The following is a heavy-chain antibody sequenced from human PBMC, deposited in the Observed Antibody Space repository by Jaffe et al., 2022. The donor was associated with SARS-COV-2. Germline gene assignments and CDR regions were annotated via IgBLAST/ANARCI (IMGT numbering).Heavy chain of an antibody. CDR2: IYSGGYT. D-gene: IGHD6-13*01. CDR1: GGSISSGSYY. CDR3: AGDAAANTGGVDY. Sequence: QVQLQESGPGLLKPSQTLSLTCTVSGGSISSGSYYWNWIRQPAGKGLEWIGRIYSGGYTNYNPSLKSRVTISVDTSKNQFSLKLSSVTAADTAVYYCAGDAAANTGGVDYWGQGTLVTVSS. V-gene: IGHV4-61*02. J-gene: IGHJ4*02.